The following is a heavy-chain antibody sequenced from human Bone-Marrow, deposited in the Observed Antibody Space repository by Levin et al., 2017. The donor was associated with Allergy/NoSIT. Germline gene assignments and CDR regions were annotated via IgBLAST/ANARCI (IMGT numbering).Heavy chain of an antibody. V-gene: IGHV3-48*03. CDR3: ARGGVNRDFWSGYSLSDY. CDR1: GFTFRKYE. Sequence: LSLTCAASGFTFRKYEMNWVRQAPGKGLEWVSYISSSGSAIYYADAVKGRFTTSRDNPKNSLYLQMNSLRAEDTAVYYCARGGVNRDFWSGYSLSDYWGPGTLVTVSS. J-gene: IGHJ4*02. D-gene: IGHD3-3*01. CDR2: ISSSGSAI.